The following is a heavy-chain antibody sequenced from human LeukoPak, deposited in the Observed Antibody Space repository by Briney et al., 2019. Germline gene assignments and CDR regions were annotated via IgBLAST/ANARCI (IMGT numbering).Heavy chain of an antibody. D-gene: IGHD6-19*01. CDR1: GYTFTGYY. CDR3: ARGQSSGWYVY. CDR2: INPNSGNT. J-gene: IGHJ4*02. Sequence: ASVKVSCKASGYTFTGYYMHWVRQAPGQGLEWMGWINPNSGNTSYAQKFQGRVTMTRNTSISTAYMELSSLRSEDTAVYYCARGQSSGWYVYWGQGTLVTVSS. V-gene: IGHV1-8*02.